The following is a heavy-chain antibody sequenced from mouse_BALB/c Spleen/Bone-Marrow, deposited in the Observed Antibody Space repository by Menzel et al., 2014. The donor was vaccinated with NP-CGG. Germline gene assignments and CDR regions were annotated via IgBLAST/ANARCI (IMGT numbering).Heavy chain of an antibody. D-gene: IGHD3-3*01. Sequence: VKLQESGAGLVRPGASVKLSCKASGYSFTSYWMNWVKQRPGQGLEWIGMIHLSDSESRLNQNFKDKATLTVDKSSSTAYMQLKSLTSEDSAVYYCARAGDNRHFEGWGAGTTVTVSS. V-gene: IGHV1-61*01. CDR2: IHLSDSES. CDR1: GYSFTSYW. CDR3: ARAGDNRHFEG. J-gene: IGHJ1*01.